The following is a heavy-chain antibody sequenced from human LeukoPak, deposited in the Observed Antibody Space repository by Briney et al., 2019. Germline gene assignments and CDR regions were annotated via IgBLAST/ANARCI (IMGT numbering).Heavy chain of an antibody. D-gene: IGHD3-10*01. CDR2: IYYSGST. Sequence: SQTLSLTCTVSGGSISSGGYYWSWIRQHPGKGLEWIGYIYYSGSTYYNPSLKSRVTISVDTSKNQFSPKLSSVTAADTAVYYCAREFVYYYGSGSYGGHYYFDYWGQGTLVTVSS. V-gene: IGHV4-31*03. J-gene: IGHJ4*02. CDR3: AREFVYYYGSGSYGGHYYFDY. CDR1: GGSISSGGYY.